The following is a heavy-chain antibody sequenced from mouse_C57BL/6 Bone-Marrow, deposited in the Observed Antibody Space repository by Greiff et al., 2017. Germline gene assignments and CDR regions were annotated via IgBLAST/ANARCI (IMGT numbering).Heavy chain of an antibody. CDR1: GYAFSSSW. Sequence: QVQLQQSGPELVKPGASVKISCKASGYAFSSSWMNWVKQRPGKGLEWIGRIYPGDGDTNYNGKFKGKATLTADKSSSTAYMQLSSLTSEDSAVYFCARTNFTKSFDYGGWGNAPTVSS. D-gene: IGHD1-1*01. J-gene: IGHJ2*01. V-gene: IGHV1-82*01. CDR3: ARTNFTKSFDY. CDR2: IYPGDGDT.